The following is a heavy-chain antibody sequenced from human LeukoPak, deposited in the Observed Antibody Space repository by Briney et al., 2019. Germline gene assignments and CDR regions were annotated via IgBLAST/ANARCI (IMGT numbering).Heavy chain of an antibody. J-gene: IGHJ4*02. CDR1: GGSISSYY. CDR2: IYYSGST. Sequence: PSGTLSLTCTVSGGSISSYYWSWIRQPPGKGLEWIGYIYYSGSTNYNPSLKSRVTISVDTSKNQFSLKLSSVTAADTAVYYCARQKWLRSDFDYWGQGTLVTVSS. D-gene: IGHD5-12*01. V-gene: IGHV4-59*08. CDR3: ARQKWLRSDFDY.